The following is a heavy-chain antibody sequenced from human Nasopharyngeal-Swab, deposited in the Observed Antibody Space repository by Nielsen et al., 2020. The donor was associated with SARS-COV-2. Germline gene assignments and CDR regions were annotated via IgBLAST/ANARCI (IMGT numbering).Heavy chain of an antibody. CDR3: ARGRKGGGIVVVIPYYYYYMDV. CDR2: MNPNSGNT. J-gene: IGHJ6*03. D-gene: IGHD3-22*01. Sequence: WVRQAPGQGLEWMGWMNPNSGNTGYAQKFQGRVTMTRNTSISTAYMELSSLRSEDTAVYYCARGRKGGGIVVVIPYYYYYMDVWGKGTTATVSS. V-gene: IGHV1-8*01.